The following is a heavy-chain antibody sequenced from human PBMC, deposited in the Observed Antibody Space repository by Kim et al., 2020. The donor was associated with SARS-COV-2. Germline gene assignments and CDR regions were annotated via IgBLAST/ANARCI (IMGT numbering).Heavy chain of an antibody. CDR1: GFTFSDSP. CDR3: ATDRHWGFDC. J-gene: IGHJ4*01. Sequence: GGSLRLSCVASGFTFSDSPMNWVRQVPGKGLEWISNIRCSGNSQYYADSVKGRFTTSRDNVKSSLHLQMDSLRDEDTAVYYCATDRHWGFDCWG. V-gene: IGHV3-48*02. D-gene: IGHD7-27*01. CDR2: IRCSGNSQ.